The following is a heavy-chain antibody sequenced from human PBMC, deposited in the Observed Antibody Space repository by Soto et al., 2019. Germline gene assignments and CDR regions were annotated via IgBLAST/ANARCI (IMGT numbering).Heavy chain of an antibody. CDR2: ISWNSGSI. Sequence: EVQLVESGGGLVQPGRSLRLSCAASGFTFDDYAMHWVRQAPGKGLEWVSGISWNSGSIGYADSVKGRFTISRDNAKNSLYLQMNSLRAEDTALYYSAKADLWGSYRPLSGFDYWGQGTLVTVSS. CDR3: AKADLWGSYRPLSGFDY. D-gene: IGHD3-16*02. CDR1: GFTFDDYA. J-gene: IGHJ4*02. V-gene: IGHV3-9*01.